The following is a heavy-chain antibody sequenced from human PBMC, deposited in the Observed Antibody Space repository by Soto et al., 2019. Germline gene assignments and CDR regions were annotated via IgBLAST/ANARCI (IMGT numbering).Heavy chain of an antibody. D-gene: IGHD3-22*01. Sequence: PSETLSLTCTVSGGSISSGDYYWSWIRQPPGKGLEWIGYIYYSGSTYYNPSLKSRVTISVDTSKNQFSLKLSSVTAADTAVYYCARADSSGYTLRDWFDPWGQGTLATVSS. V-gene: IGHV4-30-4*01. CDR1: GGSISSGDYY. CDR3: ARADSSGYTLRDWFDP. CDR2: IYYSGST. J-gene: IGHJ5*02.